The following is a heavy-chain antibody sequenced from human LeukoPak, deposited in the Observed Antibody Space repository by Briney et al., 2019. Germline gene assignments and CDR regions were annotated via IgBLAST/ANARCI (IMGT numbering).Heavy chain of an antibody. Sequence: GRSLRLSCAASGFTFDDYAMHWVRQAPGKGLEWVSGISWNSGSIGYADSVKGRFTISRDNAKNSLYLQMNSLRAEDMALYYCAKELRGYSYGYELDYWGQGTLVTVSS. J-gene: IGHJ4*02. D-gene: IGHD5-18*01. V-gene: IGHV3-9*03. CDR3: AKELRGYSYGYELDY. CDR2: ISWNSGSI. CDR1: GFTFDDYA.